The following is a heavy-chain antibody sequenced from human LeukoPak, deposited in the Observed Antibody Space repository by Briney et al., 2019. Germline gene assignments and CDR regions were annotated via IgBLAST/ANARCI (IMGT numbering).Heavy chain of an antibody. D-gene: IGHD6-6*01. CDR3: AKSGIAARTSFNWFDP. CDR1: GGTFSSYA. Sequence: GSSVKVSCKASGGTFSSYAISWVRQAPGQGLEWMGGIIPIFGTANYAQRFQGRVTITADESTSTAYMELSSLRSEDTAVYYCAKSGIAARTSFNWFDPWGQGTLVTVSS. V-gene: IGHV1-69*01. J-gene: IGHJ5*02. CDR2: IIPIFGTA.